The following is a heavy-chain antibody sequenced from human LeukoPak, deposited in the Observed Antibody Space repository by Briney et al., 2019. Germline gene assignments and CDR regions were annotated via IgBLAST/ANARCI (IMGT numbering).Heavy chain of an antibody. CDR3: ARSPASGSSTYDC. CDR1: GFIFSDYY. V-gene: IGHV3-11*04. D-gene: IGHD3-10*01. Sequence: GGSLRLSCAASGFIFSDYYMTWIRQSPGKGLEWLSYIDSSGDVIYYADSVKGRFTISRDNAKNSLYLQMNSLRTEDTAVYFCARSPASGSSTYDCWGQGTLVTVSS. J-gene: IGHJ4*02. CDR2: IDSSGDVI.